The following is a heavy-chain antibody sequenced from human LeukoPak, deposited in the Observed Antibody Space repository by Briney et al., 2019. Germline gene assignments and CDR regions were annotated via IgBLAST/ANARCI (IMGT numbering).Heavy chain of an antibody. CDR1: GFTFSSYA. D-gene: IGHD1-26*01. CDR3: ARDLGATNYYYYGMDV. V-gene: IGHV3-66*01. J-gene: IGHJ6*02. Sequence: GGSLRLSCAASGFTFSSYAMSWVRQAPGKGLEWVSVIYSGGSTYYADSVKGRFTISRDNSKNTLYLQMNSLRAEDTAVYYCARDLGATNYYYYGMDVGGQGTTVTVSS. CDR2: IYSGGST.